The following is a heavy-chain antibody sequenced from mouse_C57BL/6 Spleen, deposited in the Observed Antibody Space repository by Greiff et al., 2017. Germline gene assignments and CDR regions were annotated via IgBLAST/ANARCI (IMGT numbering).Heavy chain of an antibody. CDR3: ARLRAYYSNSYAMDY. D-gene: IGHD2-5*01. CDR1: GYTFTSYW. V-gene: IGHV1-64*01. CDR2: IHPNSGST. J-gene: IGHJ4*01. Sequence: VKLQQPGAELVKPGASVKLSCKASGYTFTSYWMHWVKQRPGQGLEWIGMIHPNSGSTNYNEKFKSKATLTVDKSSSTAYMQLSSLTSEDSAVYYCARLRAYYSNSYAMDYWGQGTSVTVSS.